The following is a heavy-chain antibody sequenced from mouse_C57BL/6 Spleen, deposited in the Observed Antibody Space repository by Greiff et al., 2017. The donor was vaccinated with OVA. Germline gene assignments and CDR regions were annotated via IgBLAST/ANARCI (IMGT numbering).Heavy chain of an antibody. CDR1: GYTFTSYW. D-gene: IGHD1-1*01. CDR2: IDPSDSET. V-gene: IGHV1-52*01. Sequence: QVQLQQPGAELVRPGSSVKLSCKASGYTFTSYWMHWVKQRPIQGLEWIGNIDPSDSETHYNQKFKDKATLTVDKSSSTAYMQLSSLTSEDSAVYYCARRTTVALDYWGQGTTLTVSA. J-gene: IGHJ2*01. CDR3: ARRTTVALDY.